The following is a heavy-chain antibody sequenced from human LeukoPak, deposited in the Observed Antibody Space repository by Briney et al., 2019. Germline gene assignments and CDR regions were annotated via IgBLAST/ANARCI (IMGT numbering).Heavy chain of an antibody. CDR1: DFTVSSNY. D-gene: IGHD3-10*01. J-gene: IGHJ4*02. Sequence: GGSLRLSCAVSDFTVSSNYMSWVRQAPGKGLEWVSFIYSGSTTYYADSVKGRFTISRDNSKNTVYLQMNSLRAEDTAVYYCAGEALYGSGSYYNLGGFDYWGQGTLVTVSS. CDR3: AGEALYGSGSYYNLGGFDY. CDR2: IYSGSTT. V-gene: IGHV3-53*01.